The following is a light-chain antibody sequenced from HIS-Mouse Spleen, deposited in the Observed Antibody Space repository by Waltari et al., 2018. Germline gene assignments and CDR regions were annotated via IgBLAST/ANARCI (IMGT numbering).Light chain of an antibody. CDR1: SSDVGGYNY. CDR2: DVS. V-gene: IGLV2-11*01. Sequence: QSALTQPRSVSGSPGQSVPLPCTGTSSDVGGYNYVSWYQQHPGKAPKLMIYDVSKRPSGVPDRFSGSKSGNTASLTISGLQAEDEADYYCCSYAGSYTWVFGGGTKLTVL. J-gene: IGLJ3*02. CDR3: CSYAGSYTWV.